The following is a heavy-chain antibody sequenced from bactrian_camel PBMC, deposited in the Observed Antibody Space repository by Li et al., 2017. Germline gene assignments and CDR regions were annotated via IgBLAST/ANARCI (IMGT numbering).Heavy chain of an antibody. J-gene: IGHJ4*01. CDR2: IVDRYGLT. D-gene: IGHD2*01. CDR1: NTDTTRC. CDR3: AADFKAGPWGCYSGGYYAPVSFNY. V-gene: IGHV3S53*01. Sequence: QLVESGGGLVQPGGSLTLSCATNTDTTRCMGWFRQAPGKQREGVATIVDRYGLTEYVDSVKGRFTISQDNAKNTVYLQMNSLNPDDTAMYYCAADFKAGPWGCYSGGYYAPVSFNYRGQGTQVTVS.